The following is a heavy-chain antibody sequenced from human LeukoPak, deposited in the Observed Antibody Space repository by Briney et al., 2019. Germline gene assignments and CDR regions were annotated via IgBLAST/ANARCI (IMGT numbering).Heavy chain of an antibody. J-gene: IGHJ4*02. CDR1: GGTFSSYA. Sequence: SVKVSCKASGGTFSSYAISWVRQAPGQGLEWMGRIIPIFGTANYAQKFQGRVTITTDESTSTAYIELSSLRSEDTAVYYCARDFPSGSYFGFDYWGQGTLVTVSS. D-gene: IGHD1-26*01. CDR2: IIPIFGTA. CDR3: ARDFPSGSYFGFDY. V-gene: IGHV1-69*05.